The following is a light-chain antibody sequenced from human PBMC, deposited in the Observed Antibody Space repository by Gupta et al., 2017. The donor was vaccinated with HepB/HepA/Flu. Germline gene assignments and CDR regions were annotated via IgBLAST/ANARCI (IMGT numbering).Light chain of an antibody. CDR1: QSVGTY. V-gene: IGKV3-11*01. CDR2: DAS. Sequence: EIVLTQSPATLSLSPGERATLSCRATQSVGTYLAWYQHKPGQAPRLLIYDASNRPPGIPARFSGSGSGTDFTLTISSLESEDFAVYYCQQRSNWPLFTFGPGTKVDTK. CDR3: QQRSNWPLFT. J-gene: IGKJ3*01.